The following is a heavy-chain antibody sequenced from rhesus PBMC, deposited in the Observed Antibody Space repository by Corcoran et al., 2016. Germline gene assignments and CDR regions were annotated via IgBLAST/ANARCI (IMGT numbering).Heavy chain of an antibody. V-gene: IGHV4S14*01. J-gene: IGHJ2*01. D-gene: IGHD5-42*01. CDR2: IYGCGGSN. Sequence: QVQLQESGPGLVKPSETLSLTCAVSGYSISSGYYWGWIRQPPGKGLEWIGSIYGCGGSNSLNPSLKSRVTRSVDRSKNQFSLKLSSGTAADTAVYYCARVGSSWSEWDTVGTEWYFDLWGPGTPITSSS. CDR1: GYSISSGYY. CDR3: ARVGSSWSEWDTVGTEWYFDL.